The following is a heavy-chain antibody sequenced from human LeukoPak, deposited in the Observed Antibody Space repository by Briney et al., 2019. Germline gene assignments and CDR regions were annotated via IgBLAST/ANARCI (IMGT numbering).Heavy chain of an antibody. J-gene: IGHJ3*02. CDR1: GGTFSSYA. Sequence: ASVKVSCKASGGTFSSYAISWVRQAPGQGLEWMGGIIPIFGTANYAQKFQGRVTITADESTSTAYMELSSLRSEDTAVYYCAGVNYDSSGYYSGDGAFDIWGQGTMVTVSS. CDR2: IIPIFGTA. V-gene: IGHV1-69*13. CDR3: AGVNYDSSGYYSGDGAFDI. D-gene: IGHD3-22*01.